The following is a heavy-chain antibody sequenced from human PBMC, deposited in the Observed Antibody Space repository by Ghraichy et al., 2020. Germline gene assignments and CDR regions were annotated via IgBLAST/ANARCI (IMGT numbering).Heavy chain of an antibody. CDR1: GFTFRTYS. D-gene: IGHD2-15*01. CDR2: ITSSSGYI. Sequence: GGSLRLSCAASGFTFRTYSMNWVRQAPGKGLEWVSSITSSSGYIYYADSMKGRFTISRDNPKNSLYLQMNSMRAEDTAVYYCAKSPGYWTGTGCHSFYFDSWGQGTLVTVSS. CDR3: AKSPGYWTGTGCHSFYFDS. J-gene: IGHJ4*02. V-gene: IGHV3-21*06.